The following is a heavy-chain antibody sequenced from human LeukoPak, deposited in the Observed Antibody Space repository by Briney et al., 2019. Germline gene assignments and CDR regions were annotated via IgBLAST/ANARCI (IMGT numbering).Heavy chain of an antibody. V-gene: IGHV4-59*01. CDR3: AGHGDSATFDY. CDR2: IYYSGST. Sequence: PSETLSLTCTVSGDSISSYYWSWIRQPPGKGLEWIGYIYYSGSTNYNPSLKSRVTISVDTSKNQFSLKLSSVTAADTAVYYCAGHGDSATFDYWGQGTLVTVSS. D-gene: IGHD4-17*01. J-gene: IGHJ4*02. CDR1: GDSISSYY.